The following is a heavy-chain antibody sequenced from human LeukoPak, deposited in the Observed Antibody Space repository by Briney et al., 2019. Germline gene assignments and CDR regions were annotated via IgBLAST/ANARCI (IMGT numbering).Heavy chain of an antibody. CDR3: AREGVRGVRNWFDP. CDR1: GGSFSGYY. D-gene: IGHD3-10*01. CDR2: INHSGST. V-gene: IGHV4-34*01. J-gene: IGHJ5*02. Sequence: PPETLSLTCAVYGGSFSGYYWSWIRQPPGKGLEWIGEINHSGSTNYNPSLKSRVTISVDTSKNQFSLKLSSVTAADTAVYYCAREGVRGVRNWFDPWGQGTLVTVSS.